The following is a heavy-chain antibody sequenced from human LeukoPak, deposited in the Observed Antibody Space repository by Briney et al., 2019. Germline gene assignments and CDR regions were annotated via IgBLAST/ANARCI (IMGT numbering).Heavy chain of an antibody. CDR2: INTDTGNP. J-gene: IGHJ4*02. D-gene: IGHD5-24*01. CDR1: GYPFTSSG. CDR3: ARSRRRLAQRWFDY. V-gene: IGHV7-4-1*02. Sequence: ASVKVSCKASGYPFTSSGMNWVRQAPGQRLEWMGWINTDTGNPTYAQDFTGRFAFSLDTSVSTAYLQISSLKAEDTAVYYCARSRRRLAQRWFDYWGQGTLVTVSS.